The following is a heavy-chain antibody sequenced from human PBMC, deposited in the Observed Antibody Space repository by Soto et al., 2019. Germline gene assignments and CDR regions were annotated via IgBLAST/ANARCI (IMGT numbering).Heavy chain of an antibody. CDR3: AKDPTSTSIYYSDF. V-gene: IGHV3-30*18. Sequence: GGSLRLSCAASGFTFSRYAMHWVRQAPGEGLEWVAVISYDGSNKQYADSVKGRFTISRDNSKNTLYLQMNSLRAEDTAVYYCAKDPTSTSIYYSDFWGQGSVVTVSS. CDR1: GFTFSRYA. J-gene: IGHJ4*02. CDR2: ISYDGSNK.